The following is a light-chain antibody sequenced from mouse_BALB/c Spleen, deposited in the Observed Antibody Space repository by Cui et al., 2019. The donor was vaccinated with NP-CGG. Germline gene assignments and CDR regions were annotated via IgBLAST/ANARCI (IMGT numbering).Light chain of an antibody. CDR1: TGAVTTSNY. Sequence: QAVVTQESALTTSPGETVTLTCRSSTGAVTTSNYANWVQEKPDHLFTGLIGGTNNRAPGVPARFSCSLIGDKADLTITGAQTEDEAIYFCALWYSNHWVFGGGTKLTVL. J-gene: IGLJ1*01. V-gene: IGLV1*01. CDR3: ALWYSNHWV. CDR2: GTN.